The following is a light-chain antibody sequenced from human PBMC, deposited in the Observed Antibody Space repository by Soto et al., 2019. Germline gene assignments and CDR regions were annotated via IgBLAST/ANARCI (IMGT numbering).Light chain of an antibody. CDR2: EVN. V-gene: IGLV2-8*01. CDR1: SSDVGGYNY. CDR3: SSYAGSNNLI. J-gene: IGLJ2*01. Sequence: QSALTQPPSASGSPGQSVTISCTGTSSDVGGYNYVSWYQQHSGKAPKVMIYEVNKRPSGVPDRFSGSKSGNTASLTVSGLQAEDEADYYCSSYAGSNNLIFGGGTKVTVL.